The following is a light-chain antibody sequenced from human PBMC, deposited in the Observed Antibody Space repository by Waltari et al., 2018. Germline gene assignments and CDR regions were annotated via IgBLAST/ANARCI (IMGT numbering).Light chain of an antibody. V-gene: IGKV1-5*03. CDR1: QSISNW. Sequence: DIQMTQSPPTLSASVGDRFTITCRASQSISNWLAWYQQKPGKAPKLLIYKASTLESGGPSRFSGSGSGTEFTLTISSLQPDDFATYYCQQYNSYSLLTFGGGTKVEIK. CDR3: QQYNSYSLLT. J-gene: IGKJ4*01. CDR2: KAS.